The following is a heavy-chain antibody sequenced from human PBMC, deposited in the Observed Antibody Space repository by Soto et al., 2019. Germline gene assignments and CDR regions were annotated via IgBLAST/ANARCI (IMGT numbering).Heavy chain of an antibody. Sequence: LILSCAASGFTFSSYWMHWVRQAPGKGLVRVSRINSDGSSTSYADSVKGRFTISRDNAKNTLYLQMNSLRAEDTAVYYCARDPWGCSGGSCYSEAFDYWGQGTLVTVSS. D-gene: IGHD2-15*01. CDR2: INSDGSST. V-gene: IGHV3-74*01. CDR3: ARDPWGCSGGSCYSEAFDY. J-gene: IGHJ4*02. CDR1: GFTFSSYW.